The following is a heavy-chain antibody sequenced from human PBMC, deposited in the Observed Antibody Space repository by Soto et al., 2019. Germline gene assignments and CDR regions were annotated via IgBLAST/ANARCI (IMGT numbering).Heavy chain of an antibody. CDR3: ARGGPRGSSSWYRGEYNWFDP. CDR1: GGSFSGYY. Sequence: TSETLSLTCAVYGGSFSGYYWSWIRQPPGKGLEWIGEINHSGSTNYNPSLKSRVTISVDTSKNQFSLELSSVTAADTAVYYCARGGPRGSSSWYRGEYNWFDPWGQGTLVTVSS. V-gene: IGHV4-34*01. J-gene: IGHJ5*02. D-gene: IGHD6-13*01. CDR2: INHSGST.